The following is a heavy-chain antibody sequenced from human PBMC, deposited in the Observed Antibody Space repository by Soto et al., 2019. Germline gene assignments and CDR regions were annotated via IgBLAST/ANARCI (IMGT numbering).Heavy chain of an antibody. J-gene: IGHJ6*02. V-gene: IGHV3-30-3*01. D-gene: IGHD3-16*01. CDR2: ISYDGNNK. Sequence: HPGGSLRLSCAASGFTFSSYAMHWVRQAPGKGLEWVAVISYDGNNKYYADSVKGRFTISRDSSRNTLSLQMNSLRVEDTAVYYCARDLGNYFYYGMDVCGQGTTVTVSS. CDR1: GFTFSSYA. CDR3: ARDLGNYFYYGMDV.